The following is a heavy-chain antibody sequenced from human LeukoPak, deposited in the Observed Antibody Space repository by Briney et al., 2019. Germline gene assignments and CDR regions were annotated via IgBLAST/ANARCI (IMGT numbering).Heavy chain of an antibody. D-gene: IGHD1-14*01. V-gene: IGHV4-61*02. CDR3: ARVSVGGYYYYYMDV. CDR2: IHPTGNT. J-gene: IGHJ6*03. CDR1: GCSITSGDYY. Sequence: SQTLSLTCTVSGCSITSGDYYWSWIRQPAGKGLEWIGRIHPTGNTNYNPSLKSRVTMSVDTSKSQFSLKLSSVTAADTAVYYCARVSVGGYYYYYMDVWGKGTTVTISS.